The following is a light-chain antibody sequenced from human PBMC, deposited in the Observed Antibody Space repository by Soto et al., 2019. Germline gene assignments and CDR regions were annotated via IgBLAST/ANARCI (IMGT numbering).Light chain of an antibody. J-gene: IGLJ1*01. CDR1: SSDVGSYNL. Sequence: QSALTQPASVSGSPGQSITISCTGTSSDVGSYNLVSWYQQHPGKAPKLMIYEGSKRPSGVSNRFSGSKSGNTASLTISGLQAEDEADYYFCSYAGSSRYVFGTGTKLTVL. CDR3: CSYAGSSRYV. CDR2: EGS. V-gene: IGLV2-23*01.